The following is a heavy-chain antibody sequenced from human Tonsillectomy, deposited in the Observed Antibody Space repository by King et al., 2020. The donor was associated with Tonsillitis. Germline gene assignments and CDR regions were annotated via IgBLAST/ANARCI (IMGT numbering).Heavy chain of an antibody. CDR2: IYPDDSDT. CDR1: GYIFSNYW. CDR3: ARLRLIPYYFDY. D-gene: IGHD2-2*02. V-gene: IGHV5-51*03. Sequence: QLQSGAEVKKPGESLKISCKGSGYIFSNYWIGWVRQMPGKGLEWMGIIYPDDSDTRYSPSFQGQVTISADESISTAYLQWSSLKASDTAMYYCARLRLIPYYFDYWGQGTLVTVSS. J-gene: IGHJ4*02.